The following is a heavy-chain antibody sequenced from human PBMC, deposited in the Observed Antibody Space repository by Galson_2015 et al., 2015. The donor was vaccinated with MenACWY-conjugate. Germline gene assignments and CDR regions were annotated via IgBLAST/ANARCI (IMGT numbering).Heavy chain of an antibody. CDR1: GFRFSSYT. J-gene: IGHJ3*01. Sequence: SLRLSCAASGFRFSSYTFYWVRQSPGKGLEWVAVVSYDASSRYYRDSVQGRFTISRDNSKNTVSLEMSSLGPEDSAVYYCVRAEGWLRSACDLWGQGTM. CDR2: VSYDASSR. D-gene: IGHD5-12*01. V-gene: IGHV3-30*10. CDR3: VRAEGWLRSACDL.